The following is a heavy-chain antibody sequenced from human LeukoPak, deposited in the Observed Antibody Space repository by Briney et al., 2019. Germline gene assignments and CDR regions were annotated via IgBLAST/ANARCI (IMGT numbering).Heavy chain of an antibody. Sequence: GGSLRLSCAASGFTFSSYAMSWVRQAPGKGLEWVSTISGSGGATYYADSVKGRFTISRDNSKITLYLQMNGLRAEDTALFYCAKAVVVVPAATPFDYRGLVTLVTVS. CDR3: AKAVVVVPAATPFDY. D-gene: IGHD2-2*01. CDR1: GFTFSSYA. J-gene: IGHJ4*02. CDR2: ISGSGGAT. V-gene: IGHV3-23*01.